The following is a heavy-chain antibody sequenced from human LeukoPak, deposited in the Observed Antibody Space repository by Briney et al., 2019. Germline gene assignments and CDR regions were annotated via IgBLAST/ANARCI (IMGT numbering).Heavy chain of an antibody. CDR1: GFTFSDYY. V-gene: IGHV3-11*04. Sequence: GGSLRLSCAVSGFTFSDYYMNWIRQAPGKGLEWVSYISSSGSTIYYANSVKGRFTISRDNAKNSLYLQMNSLRAEDTAVYYCARVWYSGSYPVDYWGQGTLVTVSS. CDR2: ISSSGSTI. CDR3: ARVWYSGSYPVDY. D-gene: IGHD1-26*01. J-gene: IGHJ4*02.